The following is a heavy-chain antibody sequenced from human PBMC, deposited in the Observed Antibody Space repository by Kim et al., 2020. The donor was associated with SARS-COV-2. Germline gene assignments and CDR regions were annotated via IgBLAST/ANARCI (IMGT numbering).Heavy chain of an antibody. CDR2: INHSGST. J-gene: IGHJ1*01. CDR1: GGSFSGYY. D-gene: IGHD3-22*01. Sequence: SETLSLTCAVYGGSFSGYYWSWIRQPPGKGLEWIGEINHSGSTNYNPSLKSRVTISVDTSKNQFSLKLSSVTAADTAVYYCARGRTRYYDSSGQNVFQHWGQGTLVTVSS. V-gene: IGHV4-34*01. CDR3: ARGRTRYYDSSGQNVFQH.